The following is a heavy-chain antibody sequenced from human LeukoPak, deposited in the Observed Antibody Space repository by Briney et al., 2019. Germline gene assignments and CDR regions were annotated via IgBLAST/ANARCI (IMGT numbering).Heavy chain of an antibody. CDR1: GYTFTNYW. CDR2: IYPGDSDT. J-gene: IGHJ4*02. Sequence: GESLRISCKGSGYTFTNYWIAWVRQMPGKGLEWMGTIYPGDSDTRYSSSFQGQVTISAGKSISTAYLQWSGLKASDTAMYYCARRFGRTTDYWGQGTLVTVSS. V-gene: IGHV5-51*01. D-gene: IGHD1-1*01. CDR3: ARRFGRTTDY.